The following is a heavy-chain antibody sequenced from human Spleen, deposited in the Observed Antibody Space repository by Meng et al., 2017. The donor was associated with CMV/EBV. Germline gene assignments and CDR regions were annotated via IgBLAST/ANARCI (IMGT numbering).Heavy chain of an antibody. D-gene: IGHD1-1*01. Sequence: ASVKVSCKASGYTLTDHYVHWVRQAPGQGLEWMGWINPNSGAINYARDFQGRFTMTRDTSISTAYMELSRLRFDDTAVYYCAREYISSWFDFWGQGTLVTVSS. CDR1: GYTLTDHY. CDR3: AREYISSWFDF. CDR2: INPNSGAI. V-gene: IGHV1-2*02. J-gene: IGHJ5*01.